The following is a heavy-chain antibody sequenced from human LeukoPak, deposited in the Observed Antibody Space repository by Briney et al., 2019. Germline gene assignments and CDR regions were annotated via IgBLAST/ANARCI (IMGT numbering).Heavy chain of an antibody. Sequence: PGRSLRLSCAASGFTFDNYAMHWVRQAPGKGLEWVSGIAWNSGNTGFADSVKGRFTISRDNAKNSLYLQMNSLRAEDTAVYYCARDSRGYYYDSSTSGQRAYYYYMDVWGKGTTVTVSS. J-gene: IGHJ6*03. CDR2: IAWNSGNT. CDR3: ARDSRGYYYDSSTSGQRAYYYYMDV. CDR1: GFTFDNYA. V-gene: IGHV3-9*01. D-gene: IGHD3-22*01.